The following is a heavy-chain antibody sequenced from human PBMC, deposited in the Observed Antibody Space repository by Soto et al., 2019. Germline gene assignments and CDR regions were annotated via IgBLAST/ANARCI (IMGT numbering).Heavy chain of an antibody. CDR1: GGSISSGGYY. CDR2: IYYSGST. Sequence: SETLSLTCTVSGGSISSGGYYWSWIRQHPGKGLEWIGYIYYSGSTYYNPSLKSRVTISVDTSKNQFSLKLSSVTAADTAVYYCARVTADFSKRRFDPWGQGTLVTVSS. V-gene: IGHV4-31*03. J-gene: IGHJ5*02. D-gene: IGHD1-1*01. CDR3: ARVTADFSKRRFDP.